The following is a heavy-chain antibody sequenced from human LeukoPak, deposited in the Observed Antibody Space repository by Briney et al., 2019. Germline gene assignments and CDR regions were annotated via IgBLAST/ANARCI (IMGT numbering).Heavy chain of an antibody. Sequence: PGGSLRLSCAASGFTFSSYDMHWVRHATGKGLDRVSAIGTAGDRYYPGSVKGRFTTSRESANNSLYLQMNSLRAGDTAVYYCARGIGSGWAGFDYWGQGTLVTVSS. CDR1: GFTFSSYD. V-gene: IGHV3-13*05. CDR3: ARGIGSGWAGFDY. J-gene: IGHJ4*02. D-gene: IGHD6-19*01. CDR2: IGTAGDR.